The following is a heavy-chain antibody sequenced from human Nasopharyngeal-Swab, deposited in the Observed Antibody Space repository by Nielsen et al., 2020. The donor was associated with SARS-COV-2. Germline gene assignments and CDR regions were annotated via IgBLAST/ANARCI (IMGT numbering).Heavy chain of an antibody. CDR3: AREVVGGPVDS. J-gene: IGHJ4*02. Sequence: SETRSLTCTVSGGSISSYYWSWIRQSPGKGLEWIGYFYYSGITNYNPSLKSRVTILIDTSKNQFSLKLNSVTAADTAVYYCAREVVGGPVDSWGQGTLVTVSS. CDR1: GGSISSYY. CDR2: FYYSGIT. V-gene: IGHV4-59*12. D-gene: IGHD1-26*01.